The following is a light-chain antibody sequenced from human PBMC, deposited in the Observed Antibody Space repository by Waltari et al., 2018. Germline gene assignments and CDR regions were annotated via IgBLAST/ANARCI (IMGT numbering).Light chain of an antibody. CDR3: QQYNEWPPLT. J-gene: IGKJ4*01. CDR1: QSISRH. V-gene: IGKV3-15*01. Sequence: EIVMTQSTATLSVSPGERATLSCRASQSISRHLAWYQQKPGQAPRLLIYGASTRATDVPARFSGSGSGTEFTLTISSLQSEDFAVYYCQQYNEWPPLTFGGGTKVEIK. CDR2: GAS.